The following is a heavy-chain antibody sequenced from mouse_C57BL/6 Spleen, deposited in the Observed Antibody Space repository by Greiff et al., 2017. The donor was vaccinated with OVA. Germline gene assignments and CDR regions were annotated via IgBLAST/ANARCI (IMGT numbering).Heavy chain of an antibody. CDR2: INPSNGGT. J-gene: IGHJ3*01. CDR1: GYTFTSYW. V-gene: IGHV1-53*01. Sequence: VQLQQPGTELVKPGASVKLSCKASGYTFTSYWMHWVKQRPEQGLEWIGNINPSNGGTNYNEKFKSKATLTVDKSSSTAYMQLSSLTSEDSAVYYCAREIYYDYDEGAYWGQGTLVTVSA. D-gene: IGHD2-4*01. CDR3: AREIYYDYDEGAY.